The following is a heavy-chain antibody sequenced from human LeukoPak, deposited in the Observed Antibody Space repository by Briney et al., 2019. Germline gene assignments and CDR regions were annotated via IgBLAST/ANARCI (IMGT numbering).Heavy chain of an antibody. CDR1: GGSISSTSYY. CDR3: ARHRDSSSWYSGFDI. D-gene: IGHD6-13*01. J-gene: IGHJ3*02. CDR2: ISYIEST. V-gene: IGHV4-39*01. Sequence: SETLSLTCTVSGGSISSTSYYWGWVHQPPGKELEWIGSISYIESTYYTPSLKSRVTISLDPSTIQFSLRLNSVTAADTAVYYCARHRDSSSWYSGFDIWGQGTMVTVSS.